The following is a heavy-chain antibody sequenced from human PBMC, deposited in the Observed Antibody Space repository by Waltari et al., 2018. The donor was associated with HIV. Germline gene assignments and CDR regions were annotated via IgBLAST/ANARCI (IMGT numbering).Heavy chain of an antibody. D-gene: IGHD2-2*02. CDR3: ARDPIYCSSTSCYTHFDY. Sequence: VQRVYSVGDVVHPGRSRIRSCAWCGSPFLRYALHWSRQAPGKGVEWVAVIWYDGSNKYYADSVKGRFTISRDNSKNTLYLQMNSLRAEDTAVYYCARDPIYCSSTSCYTHFDYWGQGTLVTVSS. CDR2: IWYDGSNK. J-gene: IGHJ4*02. V-gene: IGHV3-33*01. CDR1: GSPFLRYA.